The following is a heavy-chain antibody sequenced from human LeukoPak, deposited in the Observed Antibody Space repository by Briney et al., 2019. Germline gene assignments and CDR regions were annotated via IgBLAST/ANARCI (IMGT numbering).Heavy chain of an antibody. V-gene: IGHV3-21*04. CDR1: GFTFSIYS. D-gene: IGHD1-26*01. CDR3: ARNRYSGSYGVDY. J-gene: IGHJ4*02. Sequence: GGSLRLSCAASGFTFSIYSMNWVRQAPGKGLEWLSSITSSSNYIYYADSVKGRFTISRDNAKNSLYLQMNSLRAEDTAVYYCARNRYSGSYGVDYWGQGTLVTVSS. CDR2: ITSSSNYI.